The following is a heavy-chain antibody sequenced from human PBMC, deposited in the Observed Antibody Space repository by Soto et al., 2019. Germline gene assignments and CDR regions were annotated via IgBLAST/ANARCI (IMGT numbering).Heavy chain of an antibody. CDR2: IDWDDDK. V-gene: IGHV2-70*01. J-gene: IGHJ6*02. Sequence: SGPTLVNPTQTLTLTCTFSGFSLSTSGMCVSWIRQPPGNALEWLALIDWDDDKYYSTSLKTRLTISKDTSKNQVVLTMTNMDPVDTATYYCARTPGYSSSWYGFYYYGMDVWGQGTTVTVS. CDR3: ARTPGYSSSWYGFYYYGMDV. D-gene: IGHD6-13*01. CDR1: GFSLSTSGMC.